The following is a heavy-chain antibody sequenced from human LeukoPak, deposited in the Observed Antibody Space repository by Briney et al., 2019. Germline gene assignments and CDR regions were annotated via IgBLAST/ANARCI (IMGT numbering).Heavy chain of an antibody. D-gene: IGHD3-10*01. Sequence: PSETLSLTCTVSGGSISSYYWSWIRQPPGKGLEWIGYIYYSGSTNNNPSLKSRVTKSVDTSKNQFSLKLSSVTAADTAVYYCARDYYGSGSYYNKLDYWGQGTLVTVSS. V-gene: IGHV4-59*01. CDR3: ARDYYGSGSYYNKLDY. CDR1: GGSISSYY. J-gene: IGHJ4*02. CDR2: IYYSGST.